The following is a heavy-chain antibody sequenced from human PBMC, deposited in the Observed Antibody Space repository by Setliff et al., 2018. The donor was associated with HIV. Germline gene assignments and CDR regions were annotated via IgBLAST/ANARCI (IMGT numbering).Heavy chain of an antibody. CDR1: GDSISSYY. CDR3: ARHAGVASPNWFDP. Sequence: PSETLSLTCTVSGDSISSYYWSWIRQPPGRGLEWIGYIYSSGSTNFNPPLQSRVTISVDTSKNQFSLKLSSVTAADTAVYYCARHAGVASPNWFDPWGQGTLGTVSS. V-gene: IGHV4-4*09. D-gene: IGHD2-2*01. CDR2: IYSSGST. J-gene: IGHJ5*02.